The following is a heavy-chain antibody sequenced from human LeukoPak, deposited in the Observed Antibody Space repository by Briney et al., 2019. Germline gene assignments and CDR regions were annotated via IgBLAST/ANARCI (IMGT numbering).Heavy chain of an antibody. CDR1: GYSFTSYC. J-gene: IGHJ4*02. D-gene: IGHD4/OR15-4a*01. V-gene: IGHV5-51*01. Sequence: GESLKVSCKSSGYSFTSYCIGWVRQMPGKGLEWMGIIYPGDSETTYSPSFQGQVTISADRSITTAYLQWSSLKASDSAMYYCARRGPQVLQPFDYWGQGTLVTVSS. CDR3: ARRGPQVLQPFDY. CDR2: IYPGDSET.